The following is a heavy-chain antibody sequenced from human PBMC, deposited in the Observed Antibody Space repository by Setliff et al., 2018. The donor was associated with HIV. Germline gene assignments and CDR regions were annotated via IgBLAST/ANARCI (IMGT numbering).Heavy chain of an antibody. CDR1: GYPFTKYG. D-gene: IGHD3-22*01. Sequence: ASVKVSCKTSGYPFTKYGVIWVRQAPGQGLEWVGLISAFSGNTNSAQKVQGRVTMTTDTSTTTAYMELSSLRSDDTAIYYCAKPTSGYYPRPFDLWGQGTMVTVSS. J-gene: IGHJ4*02. CDR2: ISAFSGNT. V-gene: IGHV1-18*01. CDR3: AKPTSGYYPRPFDL.